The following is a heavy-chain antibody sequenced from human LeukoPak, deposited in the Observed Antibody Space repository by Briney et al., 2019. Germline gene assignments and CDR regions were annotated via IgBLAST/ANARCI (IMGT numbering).Heavy chain of an antibody. V-gene: IGHV4-59*08. D-gene: IGHD2-21*01. CDR1: GGSIFSYY. Sequence: KPSETLSLTCTVSGGSIFSYYWSWIRQPLGKGLEWMGYIYYSGSTNYNPSLKSRVTISVDTSKNQFSLRVSSVTAADTAVYYCARHLNNCGDDCYIFDYWGQGTLVTVSS. CDR2: IYYSGST. J-gene: IGHJ4*02. CDR3: ARHLNNCGDDCYIFDY.